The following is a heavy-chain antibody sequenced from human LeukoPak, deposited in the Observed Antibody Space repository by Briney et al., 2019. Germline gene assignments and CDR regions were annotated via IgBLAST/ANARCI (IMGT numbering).Heavy chain of an antibody. CDR1: GGSISSYY. Sequence: SETLSLTCTVSGGSISSYYWSWIRQPPGKGLEWIGYIYYSGSTNYNPSLKSRVTISVDTSKNQFSLKLGSVTAADTAVYYCARTWFGVDYWGQGTLVTVSS. CDR3: ARTWFGVDY. D-gene: IGHD3-10*01. CDR2: IYYSGST. V-gene: IGHV4-59*08. J-gene: IGHJ4*02.